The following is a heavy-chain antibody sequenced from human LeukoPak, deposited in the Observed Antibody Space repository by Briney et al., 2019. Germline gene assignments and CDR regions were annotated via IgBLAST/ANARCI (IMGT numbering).Heavy chain of an antibody. CDR3: AGTSLLLWFGESQKYYFDY. CDR1: GGSISSYY. V-gene: IGHV4-59*12. CDR2: IYYSGST. Sequence: SETLSLTCTVSGGSISSYYWSWIRQPPGKGLEWIGYIYYSGSTNYNPSLKSRVTMSVDTSNNQFSLKLSSVTAADTAVYYCAGTSLLLWFGESQKYYFDYWGQGTLVTVSS. J-gene: IGHJ4*02. D-gene: IGHD3-10*01.